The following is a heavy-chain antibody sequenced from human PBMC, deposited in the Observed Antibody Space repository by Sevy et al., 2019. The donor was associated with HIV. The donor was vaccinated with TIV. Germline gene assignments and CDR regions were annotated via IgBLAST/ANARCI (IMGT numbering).Heavy chain of an antibody. CDR1: GFSVSTHA. D-gene: IGHD6-19*01. V-gene: IGHV3-30-3*01. J-gene: IGHJ4*02. CDR3: TGDAGYSTGWYPSDY. CDR2: ISYDGSSK. Sequence: GGSLRLSCAASGFSVSTHAMHWVRQAPGKGLEWVALISYDGSSKYYADSVKGRLTISRDNSKNTLYLQMSSLRPDETAVYYCTGDAGYSTGWYPSDYWGQGTLVTVSS.